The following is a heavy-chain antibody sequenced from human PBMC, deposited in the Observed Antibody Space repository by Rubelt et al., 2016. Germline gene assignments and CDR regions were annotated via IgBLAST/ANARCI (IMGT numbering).Heavy chain of an antibody. CDR2: IDPSDSYI. J-gene: IGHJ4*02. V-gene: IGHV5-10-1*03. CDR3: GCGNSLYPL. D-gene: IGHD2-2*01. CDR1: GYNFTTYW. Sequence: EVQLVQSGAEVKKPGESLRISCKGSGYNFTTYWISWVRQTPGKGLEWMGRIDPSDSYINYSPSLQGHVTISADKSISAAYLQWGSVRASSSAMYYCGCGNSLYPLWGQRALVTVSS.